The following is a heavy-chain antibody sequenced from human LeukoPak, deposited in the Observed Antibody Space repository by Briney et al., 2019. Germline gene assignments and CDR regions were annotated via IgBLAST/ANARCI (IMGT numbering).Heavy chain of an antibody. Sequence: GGSLRLSCAASGSTFRSYWMHWVRQAPGKGLEWVSRVIRDGSFTNYADPVKGRFTISRDNAKNTLYLQMSSLRAEDTAVYFCVRDGDDFNFDYWGQGSLVTVSS. CDR1: GSTFRSYW. D-gene: IGHD5-24*01. V-gene: IGHV3-74*01. J-gene: IGHJ4*02. CDR2: VIRDGSFT. CDR3: VRDGDDFNFDY.